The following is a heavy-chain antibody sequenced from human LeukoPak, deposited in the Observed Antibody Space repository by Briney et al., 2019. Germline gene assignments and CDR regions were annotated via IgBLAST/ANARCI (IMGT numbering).Heavy chain of an antibody. D-gene: IGHD6-19*01. V-gene: IGHV3-64*01. CDR3: ARGTPSSSGWLYYGMDV. CDR1: GFTFSSYA. Sequence: PGGSLRLSCAASGFTFSSYAMHWVRQAPGKGLEYVSAISSNGGSTYYANSVKGRFTISRDNSKNTLYLQMGSLRAEDTAVYYCARGTPSSSGWLYYGMDVWGQGTTVTVSS. J-gene: IGHJ6*02. CDR2: ISSNGGST.